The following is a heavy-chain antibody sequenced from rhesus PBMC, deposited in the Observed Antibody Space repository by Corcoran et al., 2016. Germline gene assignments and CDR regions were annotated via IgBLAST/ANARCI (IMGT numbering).Heavy chain of an antibody. CDR3: ARLVVVAMGSLDV. CDR2: INVRGGST. CDR1: GGSISSSNW. J-gene: IGHJ5-2*02. V-gene: IGHV4-93*02. Sequence: QVQLQESGPVVVKPSETLSLTCAVSGGSISSSNWWCWIRQSPGKGREWMGGQEGSGGINVRGGSTEYNPSLKSRRTISIDTAKNQFSLKLSSVTAADTAVYYCARLVVVAMGSLDVWGRGVLVTVSS. D-gene: IGHD2-21*01.